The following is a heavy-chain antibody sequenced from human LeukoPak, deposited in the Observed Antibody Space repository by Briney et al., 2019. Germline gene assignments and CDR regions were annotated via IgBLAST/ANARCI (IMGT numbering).Heavy chain of an antibody. CDR1: GGSISSYY. CDR2: IYYSGST. V-gene: IGHV4-59*01. D-gene: IGHD5-18*01. Sequence: SGTLSLTCTVSGGSISSYYWSWIRQPPGKGLEWIGYIYYSGSTNYNPSLKSRVTISVDTSKNQFSLKLSSVTAADTAVYYCASGYSYGYKEYYYFDYWGQGTLVTVSS. J-gene: IGHJ4*02. CDR3: ASGYSYGYKEYYYFDY.